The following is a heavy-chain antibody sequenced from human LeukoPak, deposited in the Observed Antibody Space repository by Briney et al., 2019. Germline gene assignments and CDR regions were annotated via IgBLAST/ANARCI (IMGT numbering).Heavy chain of an antibody. V-gene: IGHV4-34*01. CDR3: ASLVRGIWGWFDP. CDR2: VNHSGST. D-gene: IGHD3-10*01. Sequence: SETLSLTCAVYGGSFSGYYWSWIRQPPGKGLEWIGEVNHSGSTNYNPSLKSRVTISVDTSKNQFSLKLRSVTAADTAVYYCASLVRGIWGWFDPWGQGTLVTVSS. CDR1: GGSFSGYY. J-gene: IGHJ5*02.